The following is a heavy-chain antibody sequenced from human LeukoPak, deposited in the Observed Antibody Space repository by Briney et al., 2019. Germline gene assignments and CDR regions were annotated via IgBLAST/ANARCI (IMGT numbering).Heavy chain of an antibody. Sequence: ASVKDSREASGYTLTGYYMHWVRQAPGQGLEWMGWISPDSGGTKYAQKFQGRVTMTRDTSISTAYMELSRLRSDDTAVYYCARGSSSSWYKYFFDYWGQGTPVTVSS. CDR2: ISPDSGGT. V-gene: IGHV1-2*02. CDR3: ARGSSSSWYKYFFDY. CDR1: GYTLTGYY. D-gene: IGHD6-13*01. J-gene: IGHJ4*02.